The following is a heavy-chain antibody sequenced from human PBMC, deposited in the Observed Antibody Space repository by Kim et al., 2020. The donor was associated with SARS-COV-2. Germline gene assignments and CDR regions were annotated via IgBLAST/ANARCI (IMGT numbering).Heavy chain of an antibody. J-gene: IGHJ5*02. V-gene: IGHV4-4*07. CDR2: IYMNGKT. CDR3: AATVLQTRMGVTGNYNWFDP. CDR1: GGSMSNYY. D-gene: IGHD1-26*01. Sequence: SETLSLTCTVSGGSMSNYYYWTWIRQPAGKGLEWIGRIYMNGKTNYNPSLMSRVVMSLDTSKNHFSLKLKSVTAADTAVYYCAATVLQTRMGVTGNYNWFDPWGQGTPVTVSS.